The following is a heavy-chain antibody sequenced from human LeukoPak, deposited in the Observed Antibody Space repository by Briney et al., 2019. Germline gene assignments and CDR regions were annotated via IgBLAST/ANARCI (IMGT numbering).Heavy chain of an antibody. CDR3: ARRSRGSGGYYSYEY. Sequence: GESLKISCTGSGYNFPTYWIGWVRQMPGKGLQWMGIIYPDDSDTRYSPSFHGQVTISADKSISTAYLHWSSLKASDTAMYYCARRSRGSGGYYSYEYWGQGTLVTVSS. J-gene: IGHJ4*02. V-gene: IGHV5-51*01. CDR2: IYPDDSDT. D-gene: IGHD3-10*01. CDR1: GYNFPTYW.